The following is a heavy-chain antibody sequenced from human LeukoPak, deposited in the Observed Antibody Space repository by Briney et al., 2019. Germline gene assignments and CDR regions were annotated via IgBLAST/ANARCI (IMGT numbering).Heavy chain of an antibody. J-gene: IGHJ4*02. CDR3: ARHDVYGTGNIDY. D-gene: IGHD3-10*01. V-gene: IGHV5-10-1*01. CDR2: IDPSDSYT. CDR1: GYSFASYR. Sequence: GESLKISCKGSGYSFASYRITWVRQMPGKGLEWMGRIDPSDSYTNYSPSFQGHVTISADKSISTAYLQWSSLKASDTAMYYCARHDVYGTGNIDYWGQGTLVTVSS.